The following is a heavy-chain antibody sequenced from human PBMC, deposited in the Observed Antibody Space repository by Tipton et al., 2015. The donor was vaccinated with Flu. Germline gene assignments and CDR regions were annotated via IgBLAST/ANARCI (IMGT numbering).Heavy chain of an antibody. CDR1: GDSIGSDYY. J-gene: IGHJ6*02. V-gene: IGHV4-31*03. D-gene: IGHD2-15*01. Sequence: TLSLTCSVSGDSIGSDYYWAWIRQTPRKGLEWIGYIYYSATTYYNPSLKSRATILVDTSKNQFSLRLSSVTAADTAVYYCARGCRYCSGGRRDVMDVWGQGTTVTVSS. CDR2: IYYSATT. CDR3: ARGCRYCSGGRRDVMDV.